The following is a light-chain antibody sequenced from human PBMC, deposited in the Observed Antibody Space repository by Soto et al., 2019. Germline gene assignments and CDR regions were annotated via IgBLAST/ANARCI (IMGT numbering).Light chain of an antibody. J-gene: IGKJ1*01. CDR3: QQYGSSPAT. Sequence: EIVLTQSPGTLSLSPGERATLSCRASQSVSSSYLAWYQQKPGQAPRLLIYGASSRATGIPDRFSGSGSGTDFTLTISRLEPEDFALYYCQQYGSSPATFGQGTKVEIQ. CDR2: GAS. V-gene: IGKV3-20*01. CDR1: QSVSSSY.